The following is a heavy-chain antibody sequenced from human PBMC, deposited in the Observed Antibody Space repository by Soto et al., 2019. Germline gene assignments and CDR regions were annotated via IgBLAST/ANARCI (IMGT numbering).Heavy chain of an antibody. V-gene: IGHV4-59*01. Sequence: SETLSLTCTVSGGSIXGFYWGLIRQPPGKGLEWIGNIYYSGSANYDPSLRSRVTISLNTSKNQFSLNLNSVTAADTAIYYCARWTYCGGDCYWLDFWGRGTLVTVSS. J-gene: IGHJ4*02. CDR2: IYYSGSA. CDR3: ARWTYCGGDCYWLDF. CDR1: GGSIXGFY. D-gene: IGHD2-21*02.